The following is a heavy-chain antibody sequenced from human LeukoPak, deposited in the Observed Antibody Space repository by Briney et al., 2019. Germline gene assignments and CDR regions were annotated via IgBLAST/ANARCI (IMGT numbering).Heavy chain of an antibody. V-gene: IGHV3-23*01. J-gene: IGHJ4*02. Sequence: GGSPRLSCAASGFTFSSYAMSWVRQAPGKGLEWVSAISGSGGSTYYADSVKGRFTISRDNSKNTLYLQMNGLRAEDTAVYYCAKDPQYYYDSSGPFWGQGTLVTVSS. D-gene: IGHD3-22*01. CDR3: AKDPQYYYDSSGPF. CDR2: ISGSGGST. CDR1: GFTFSSYA.